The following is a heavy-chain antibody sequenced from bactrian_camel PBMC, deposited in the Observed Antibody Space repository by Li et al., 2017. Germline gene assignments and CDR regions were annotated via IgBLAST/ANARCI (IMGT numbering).Heavy chain of an antibody. CDR1: GLTGENVC. Sequence: HVQLVESGGGSVQAGGSLLLSCEMHGLTGENVCMGWYRQAPGKEREGVAGIEEGGFLSYPDSVKGRFTVSKGDSRNTFYLQMNDLNPDDSGVYTCAVGDGIVVLVSALGRTFSYLGRGTQVTVS. CDR2: IEEGGFL. D-gene: IGHD3*01. CDR3: AVGDGIVVLVSALGRTFSY. V-gene: IGHV3S55*01. J-gene: IGHJ6*01.